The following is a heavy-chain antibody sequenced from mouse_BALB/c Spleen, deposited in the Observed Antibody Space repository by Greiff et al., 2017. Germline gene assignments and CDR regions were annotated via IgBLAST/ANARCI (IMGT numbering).Heavy chain of an antibody. CDR1: GYTFTSYW. V-gene: IGHV1-7*01. CDR2: INPSTGYT. Sequence: QVQLQQSGAELAKPGASVKMSCKASGYTFTSYWMHWVKQRPGQGLEWIGYINPSTGYTEYNQKFKDKATLTADKSSSTAYMQLSSLTSEDSAVYYCARYYAAYWGQGTLVTVSA. J-gene: IGHJ3*01. CDR3: ARYYAAY. D-gene: IGHD1-1*02.